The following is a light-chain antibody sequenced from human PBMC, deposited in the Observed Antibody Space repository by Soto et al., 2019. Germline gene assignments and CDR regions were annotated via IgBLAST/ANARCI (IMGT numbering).Light chain of an antibody. J-gene: IGKJ4*01. CDR2: DAS. CDR1: QDITNY. Sequence: DILMTQSPSSLSASVGDRVTFTCQASQDITNYLNWYQHKPGKAPELLIYDASNLETGVPSRFSGSGSGTDFTFTISSLQPEDFETYYCQQYDNFHLNFGGGAKVDI. V-gene: IGKV1-33*01. CDR3: QQYDNFHLN.